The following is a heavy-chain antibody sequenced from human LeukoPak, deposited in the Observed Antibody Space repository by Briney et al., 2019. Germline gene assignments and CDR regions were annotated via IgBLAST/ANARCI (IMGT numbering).Heavy chain of an antibody. CDR1: GGTFSSYA. CDR2: INPSGGST. D-gene: IGHD3-10*01. CDR3: AREHGSGSYPVHEFGY. V-gene: IGHV1-46*03. Sequence: GASVKVSCRASGGTFSSYAISWVRQAPGQGLEWMGIINPSGGSTSYAQKFQGRVTMTRDTSTSTVYMELSSLRSEDMAVYYCAREHGSGSYPVHEFGYWGQGTLVTVSS. J-gene: IGHJ4*02.